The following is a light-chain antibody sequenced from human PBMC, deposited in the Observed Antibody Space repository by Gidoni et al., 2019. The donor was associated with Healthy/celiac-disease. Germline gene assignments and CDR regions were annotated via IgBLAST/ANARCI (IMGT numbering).Light chain of an antibody. CDR3: QQYYSTPPT. J-gene: IGKJ5*01. CDR1: QNVLYSSNNKNY. V-gene: IGKV4-1*01. CDR2: WAS. Sequence: DIVMTQSPDSLAVSLGERATINCKSSQNVLYSSNNKNYLAWYQQKPGQPPKLLIYWASTRESGVPDRFSGSGSGTDFTLTISSLQAEDVAVYYCQQYYSTPPTFGQXTRLEIK.